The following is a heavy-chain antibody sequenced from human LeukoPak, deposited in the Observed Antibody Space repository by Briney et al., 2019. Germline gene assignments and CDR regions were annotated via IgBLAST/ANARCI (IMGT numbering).Heavy chain of an antibody. D-gene: IGHD3-22*01. CDR3: ATSGHYYDTSGYHNPRFDH. V-gene: IGHV1-2*02. CDR1: GYTFTGYF. Sequence: HGASVKVSCKASGYTFTGYFMHWVRQAPGRGLEWMGWINPYRGDTNFAQKFQGRLTMTRDTSTSTAYMELSRLRSDYTAVYYCATSGHYYDTSGYHNPRFDHRGQGTLVTVSS. CDR2: INPYRGDT. J-gene: IGHJ4*02.